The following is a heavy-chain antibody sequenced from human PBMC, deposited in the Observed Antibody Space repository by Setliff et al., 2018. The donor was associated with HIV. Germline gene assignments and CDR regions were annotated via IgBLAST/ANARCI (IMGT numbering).Heavy chain of an antibody. CDR3: ARVSPWFDP. CDR2: ISGDGGRAT. CDR1: GFTFSSYA. J-gene: IGHJ5*02. Sequence: QPGGSLRLSCAASGFTFSSYAMSWVRQAPGKGLEWVSLISGDGGRATHYSDSVKGRFTISRDNSKNTLYLQMNSLRAEDTAVYYCARVSPWFDPWGQGTLVTVSS. V-gene: IGHV3-23*01.